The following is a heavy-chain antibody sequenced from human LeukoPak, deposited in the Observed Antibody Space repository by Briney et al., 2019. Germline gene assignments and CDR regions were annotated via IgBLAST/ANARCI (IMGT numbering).Heavy chain of an antibody. CDR3: ARGPYSSSYDY. Sequence: PSETLSLTCTVSGDSISSGDYYWSWIRQPAGKGLEWIGRISSSGSTNYNPSLKSRVTISVDTSKNQFSLKLSSVTAADTAVYYCARGPYSSSYDYWGQGTLVTVSS. J-gene: IGHJ4*02. D-gene: IGHD6-6*01. CDR2: ISSSGST. V-gene: IGHV4-61*02. CDR1: GDSISSGDYY.